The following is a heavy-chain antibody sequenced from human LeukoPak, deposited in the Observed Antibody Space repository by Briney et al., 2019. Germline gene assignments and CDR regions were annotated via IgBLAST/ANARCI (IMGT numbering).Heavy chain of an antibody. Sequence: SETLSLTCTVSGGSISSSSYYWSWIRQPPGEGLEWIGEINHSGSTNYNPSLKSRVTISVDTSKNQFSLKLSSVTAADTAVYYCARGAPGRAARPLGYYYYYMDVWGKGTTVTVSS. CDR3: ARGAPGRAARPLGYYYYYMDV. D-gene: IGHD6-6*01. V-gene: IGHV4-39*07. J-gene: IGHJ6*03. CDR1: GGSISSSSYY. CDR2: INHSGST.